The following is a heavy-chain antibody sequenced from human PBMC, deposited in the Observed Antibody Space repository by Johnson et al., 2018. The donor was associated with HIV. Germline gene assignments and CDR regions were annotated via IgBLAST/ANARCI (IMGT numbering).Heavy chain of an antibody. CDR2: ISSNGGST. V-gene: IGHV3-64*01. Sequence: MQLVESGGGLVQPGGSLRLSCAASGFTFSSYAMHWVRQAPGKGLEYVSAISSNGGSTYYANSVKGRFTISRDNSKNTLYLQMGSLRAEDMAVYYCARDALQQLVPRGAFNLWGQGTMVTVSS. J-gene: IGHJ3*01. CDR3: ARDALQQLVPRGAFNL. CDR1: GFTFSSYA. D-gene: IGHD6-13*01.